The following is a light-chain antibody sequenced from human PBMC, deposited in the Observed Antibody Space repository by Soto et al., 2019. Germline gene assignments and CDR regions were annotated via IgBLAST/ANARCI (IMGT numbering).Light chain of an antibody. J-gene: IGKJ5*01. Sequence: CRASQSVSHKLAWYQQKPGQAPRLLIYDTSTRATGIPARFSGSGSGTEFTLTISSLQPDDFATYYCQQYNSYSITFGQGTRLEIK. CDR3: QQYNSYSIT. CDR2: DTS. V-gene: IGKV3-15*01. CDR1: QSVSHK.